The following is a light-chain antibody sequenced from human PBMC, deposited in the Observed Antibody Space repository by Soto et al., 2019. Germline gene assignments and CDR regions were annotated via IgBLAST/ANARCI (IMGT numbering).Light chain of an antibody. V-gene: IGLV2-8*01. Sequence: QSALTQPPSASGSPGQSVTISCTGTSSDVGGYNYVSWYQQHPDQAPKLMIYDVSKRPSGVPDRFSGSKSGNTASLTVSGLQAEDEADYYCSSYAGSNNYVFGTGTQLTVL. J-gene: IGLJ1*01. CDR2: DVS. CDR3: SSYAGSNNYV. CDR1: SSDVGGYNY.